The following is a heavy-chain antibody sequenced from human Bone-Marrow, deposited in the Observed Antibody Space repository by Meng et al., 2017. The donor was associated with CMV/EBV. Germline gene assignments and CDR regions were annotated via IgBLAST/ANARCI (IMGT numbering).Heavy chain of an antibody. Sequence: ASVKVSCKASGYTFTGYYMHWVRQAPGQGLEWMGWINPNSGGTNYAQKFQGRVTMTRDTSISTAYMELSRLRSDDTAVYYCARESGYCSSTSCYRAFDIWGPGTMVTGSS. V-gene: IGHV1-2*02. CDR2: INPNSGGT. D-gene: IGHD2-2*02. CDR3: ARESGYCSSTSCYRAFDI. J-gene: IGHJ3*02. CDR1: GYTFTGYY.